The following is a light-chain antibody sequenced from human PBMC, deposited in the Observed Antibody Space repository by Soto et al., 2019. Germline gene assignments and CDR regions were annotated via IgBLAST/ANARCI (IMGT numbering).Light chain of an antibody. CDR1: QSIASN. CDR2: SAS. V-gene: IGKV3-15*01. CDR3: QQHKHRPS. Sequence: EIVMTQSPATLPVSPGESATLSCRASQSIASNLAWYQQKPGQAPRRLIHSASARATGIPPRFSGSGSGTEFTLTISSLQPEDFAVYCCQQHKHRPSFGQGTNVEIK. J-gene: IGKJ2*01.